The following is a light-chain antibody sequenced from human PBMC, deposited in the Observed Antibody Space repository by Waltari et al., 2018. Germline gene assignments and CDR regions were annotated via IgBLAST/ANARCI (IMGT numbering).Light chain of an antibody. V-gene: IGKV1-39*01. CDR3: QQSYNTPQT. CDR2: AGS. CDR1: QSISSY. J-gene: IGKJ2*01. Sequence: DIQMTQSPSSLSASVGDRVTITCRASQSISSYLNWYQQKPGKAPKLLIYAGSSLQSGVPSRFSGSGSGTDFTLTISSLQPEDFATYYCQQSYNTPQTFGQGTKVEIK.